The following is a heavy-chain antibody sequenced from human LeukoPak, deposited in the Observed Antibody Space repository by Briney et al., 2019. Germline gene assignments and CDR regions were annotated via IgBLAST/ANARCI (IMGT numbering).Heavy chain of an antibody. CDR3: TTVPYDSAG. J-gene: IGHJ4*02. V-gene: IGHV3-15*01. CDR2: IKSKTDGGTT. Sequence: GRSLRLSCAASGFTFGDFAMSWFRQAPGKGLEWVGRIKSKTDGGTTDYAAPVKGRFTISRDNSKNTLYLQMNSLKTEDTAVYYCTTVPYDSAGWGQGTLVTVSS. CDR1: GFTFGDFA. D-gene: IGHD3-22*01.